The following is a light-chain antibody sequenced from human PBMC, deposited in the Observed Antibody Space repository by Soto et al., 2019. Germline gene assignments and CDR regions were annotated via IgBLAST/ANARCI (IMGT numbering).Light chain of an antibody. Sequence: QSALTQPASVSGSPGQSIAISCTGTSSDVDGYNYVSWYQHHPGKAPKLMIYDVSSRPSGVSNRFSGSKSGNTASLTISGLQAEDEADYYCISYSTIRTYVFGTGTKVTVL. CDR2: DVS. J-gene: IGLJ1*01. CDR3: ISYSTIRTYV. CDR1: SSDVDGYNY. V-gene: IGLV2-14*03.